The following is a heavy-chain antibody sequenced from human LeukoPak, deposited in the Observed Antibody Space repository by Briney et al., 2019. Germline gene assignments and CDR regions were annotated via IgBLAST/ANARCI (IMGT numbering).Heavy chain of an antibody. CDR2: ISGSGGST. Sequence: GGSLRLSCAASGFTFSSYAMSWVRQAPGKGLEWVSAISGSGGSTYYADSVKGRFTISRDNSKNTLYLQMNSLRAEDTAVYYCARVSRFSSWYTNAFDIWGQGTMVTVSS. CDR3: ARVSRFSSWYTNAFDI. J-gene: IGHJ3*02. D-gene: IGHD6-13*01. CDR1: GFTFSSYA. V-gene: IGHV3-23*01.